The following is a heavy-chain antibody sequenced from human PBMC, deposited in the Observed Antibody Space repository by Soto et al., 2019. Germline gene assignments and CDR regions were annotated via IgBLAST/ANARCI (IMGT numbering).Heavy chain of an antibody. CDR3: ARGVLY. CDR2: IFYSGTT. D-gene: IGHD1-1*01. Sequence: QVQLQESGPGLVKPSQTLSLTCTVSGGSISSGGYFWSWIRQPPGKGLEWIGNIFYSGTTYYNPSIKSRFTISVDTSKNQFSLKLSSVTAADTAVYFCARGVLYWGQGTLVTVSS. V-gene: IGHV4-31*03. J-gene: IGHJ4*02. CDR1: GGSISSGGYF.